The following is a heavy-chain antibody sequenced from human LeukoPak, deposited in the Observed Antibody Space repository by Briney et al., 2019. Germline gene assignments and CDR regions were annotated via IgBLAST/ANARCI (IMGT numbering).Heavy chain of an antibody. J-gene: IGHJ3*02. CDR1: GYSFTSYW. CDR3: AGSPLLAGDAFDI. CDR2: IYPGDSDT. V-gene: IGHV5-51*01. Sequence: GESLKISCKGSGYSFTSYWIGWVRQLPGKGLEWMGIIYPGDSDTRYSPSFQGQVTISADKSISTAYLQWSSLKASDTAMYYCAGSPLLAGDAFDIWGQGTMVTVSS.